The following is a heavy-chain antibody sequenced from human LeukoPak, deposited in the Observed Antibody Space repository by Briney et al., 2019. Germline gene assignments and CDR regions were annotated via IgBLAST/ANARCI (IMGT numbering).Heavy chain of an antibody. V-gene: IGHV1-69*05. CDR1: GGTFSSYA. D-gene: IGHD6-13*01. CDR2: IIPIFGTA. CDR3: VFGVAEAGTQRGLYFDN. Sequence: ASVKVSCKASGGTFSSYAISWVRQAPGQGLEWMGGIIPIFGTANYAQKFQGRVTITTDESTSTAYMELSSLRSEDTAVYYCVFGVAEAGTQRGLYFDNGGQGTLVTVSS. J-gene: IGHJ4*02.